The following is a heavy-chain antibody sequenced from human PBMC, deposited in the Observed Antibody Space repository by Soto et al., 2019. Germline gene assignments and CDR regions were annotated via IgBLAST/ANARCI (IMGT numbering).Heavy chain of an antibody. V-gene: IGHV2-5*01. D-gene: IGHD5-18*01. CDR1: GFSLSTSGVG. CDR2: IFWNDDE. Sequence: SGPTLVNPTQTLTLTCTFSGFSLSTSGVGVGWIRQPPGKALEWFALIFWNDDERYSPSLKSRLTITKDTSKNQVVLTLTNMGPVDAATYYCVQTGYRYDHFGYWGRGTLVTVSS. CDR3: VQTGYRYDHFGY. J-gene: IGHJ4*02.